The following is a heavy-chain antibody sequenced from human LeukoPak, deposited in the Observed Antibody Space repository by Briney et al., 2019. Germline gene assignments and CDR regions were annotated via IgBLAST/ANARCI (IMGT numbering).Heavy chain of an antibody. D-gene: IGHD3-3*01. CDR3: ARGGITIFGVVITSEFDP. CDR2: IYYSGST. J-gene: IGHJ5*02. CDR1: GGSISSGDYY. Sequence: SQTLSLTCTVSGGSISSGDYYWSWIRQPPGKGLEWIGYIYYSGSTYYNPSLKSRVAISVDTSKNQFSLKLSSVTAADTAVYYCARGGITIFGVVITSEFDPWGQGTLVTVSS. V-gene: IGHV4-30-4*08.